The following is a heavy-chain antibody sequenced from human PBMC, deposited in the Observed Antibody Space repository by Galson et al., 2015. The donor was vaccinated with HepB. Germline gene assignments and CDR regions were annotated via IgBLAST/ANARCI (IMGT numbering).Heavy chain of an antibody. J-gene: IGHJ3*02. D-gene: IGHD1-26*01. V-gene: IGHV3-30*04. Sequence: SLRLSCAASGFTFSSYAMHWVRQAPGKGLEWVAVISYDGSNKYYADSVKGRFTISRDNSKNTLYLQMNSLRAEDTAVYYCARDQAWERTDDAFDIWGQGTMVTVSS. CDR3: ARDQAWERTDDAFDI. CDR2: ISYDGSNK. CDR1: GFTFSSYA.